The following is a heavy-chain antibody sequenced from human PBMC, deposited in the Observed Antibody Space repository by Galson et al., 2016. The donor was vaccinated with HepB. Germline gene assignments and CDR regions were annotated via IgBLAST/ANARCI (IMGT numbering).Heavy chain of an antibody. Sequence: SLRLSCAASEFTFSSHWMHWVRQAPGKGLEWVANINQDGSEKYYVDSVKGRFTISRDNAKNSLFLQMNSLRPEDTAVYYCAEMGAAGYWGQGTLVTVSS. J-gene: IGHJ4*02. CDR1: EFTFSSHW. D-gene: IGHD3-16*01. CDR2: INQDGSEK. V-gene: IGHV3-7*03. CDR3: AEMGAAGY.